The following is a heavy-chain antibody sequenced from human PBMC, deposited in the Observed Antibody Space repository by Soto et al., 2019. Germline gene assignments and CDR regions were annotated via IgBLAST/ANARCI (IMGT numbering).Heavy chain of an antibody. CDR1: GFTFSDYA. V-gene: IGHV3-23*01. J-gene: IGHJ4*02. CDR3: ATDFPISGNYQDLDY. Sequence: EVQLLESGGGLVQPGGSLRLSCAASGFTFSDYAMTWVRQAPGKGLEWVSALTPSGDGTYYADYVKGRFTITSDNAETTLDLQMNSLMASDTAAYYCATDFPISGNYQDLDYWGQGTLVTVSS. D-gene: IGHD1-26*01. CDR2: LTPSGDGT.